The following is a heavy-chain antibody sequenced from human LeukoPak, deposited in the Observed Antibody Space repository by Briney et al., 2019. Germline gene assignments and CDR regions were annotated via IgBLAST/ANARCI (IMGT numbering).Heavy chain of an antibody. Sequence: GRSLRLSCAASGFTFSSYGMHWVRQAPGKGLEWVAVISYDGSNKYYADSVKSRFTISRDNSKNTLYLQMNSLRAEDTAVYYCAKEMLLWFGELDYYGMDVWGKGTTVTVSS. CDR2: ISYDGSNK. J-gene: IGHJ6*04. D-gene: IGHD3-10*01. CDR3: AKEMLLWFGELDYYGMDV. CDR1: GFTFSSYG. V-gene: IGHV3-30*18.